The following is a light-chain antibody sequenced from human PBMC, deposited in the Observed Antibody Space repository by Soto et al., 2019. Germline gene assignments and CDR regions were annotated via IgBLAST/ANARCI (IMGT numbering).Light chain of an antibody. CDR1: QSAGNF. J-gene: IGKJ5*01. V-gene: IGKV3D-15*01. CDR2: YIS. CDR3: QQHNQWPIT. Sequence: EIVMTQSPATLSLSPGETASLSCRASQSAGNFLAWYQQKPGQAPRLLIYYISTRATGIPARFSGSGSGTECTLTINSLKYEDSAVYYCQQHNQWPITFGQGTRLEIK.